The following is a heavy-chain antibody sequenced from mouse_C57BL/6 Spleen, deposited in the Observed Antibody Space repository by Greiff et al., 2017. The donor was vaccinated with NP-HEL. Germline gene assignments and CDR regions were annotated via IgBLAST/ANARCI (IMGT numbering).Heavy chain of an antibody. CDR3: ARSGDGYYVSYWYFDV. Sequence: EVQLQESGPELVKPGASVKIPCKASGYTFTDYNMDWVKQSHGKSLEWIGDINPNNGGTIYNQKFKGKATLTVDKSSSTAYMELRSLTSEDTAVYYCARSGDGYYVSYWYFDVWGTGTTVTVSS. J-gene: IGHJ1*03. D-gene: IGHD2-3*01. CDR2: INPNNGGT. CDR1: GYTFTDYN. V-gene: IGHV1-18*01.